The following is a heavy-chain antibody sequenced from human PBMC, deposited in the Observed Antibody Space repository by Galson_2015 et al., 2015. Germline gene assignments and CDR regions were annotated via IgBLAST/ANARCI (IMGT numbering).Heavy chain of an antibody. CDR2: IWYDGSNK. CDR3: ARDPQDNSGWSCYFDY. CDR1: GFTFSSHG. D-gene: IGHD6-19*01. Sequence: SLRLSCAASGFTFSSHGFHWVRQAPGKGLEWVAAIWYDGSNKYYADSVRGRFTISRDSSKNTLYLQMNSLRAEDTAVYYCARDPQDNSGWSCYFDYWGQGTLVTVSS. J-gene: IGHJ4*02. V-gene: IGHV3-33*01.